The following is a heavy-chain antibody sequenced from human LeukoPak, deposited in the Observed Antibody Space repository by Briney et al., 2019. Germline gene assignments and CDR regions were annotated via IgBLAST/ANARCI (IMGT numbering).Heavy chain of an antibody. D-gene: IGHD2-2*01. CDR3: AGLVSSWFDP. V-gene: IGHV4-59*08. CDR1: GGSISSYY. Sequence: SETLSLTCTLSGGSISSYYWSWIRQPPGKGLEWIGYIYYSGSTNYNPSLKSRVTISVDTSKNQFSLKLSSVTAADPAVYYCAGLVSSWFDPWGQGTLVTVSS. J-gene: IGHJ5*02. CDR2: IYYSGST.